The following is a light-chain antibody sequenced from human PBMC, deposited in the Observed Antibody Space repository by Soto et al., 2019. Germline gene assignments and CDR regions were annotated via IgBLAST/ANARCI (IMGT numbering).Light chain of an antibody. CDR1: SSDVGAHNY. J-gene: IGLJ3*02. V-gene: IGLV2-8*01. CDR3: SSYAGFYTLV. CDR2: DVN. Sequence: QSALTQPPSASGSPGQSLTISCTGTSSDVGAHNYVSWYQQNPGKAPKLMLYDVNKRPSGVPDRFSGSKSGNTASLTVSGLQAEDEADYYCSSYAGFYTLVFGGGTKLTVL.